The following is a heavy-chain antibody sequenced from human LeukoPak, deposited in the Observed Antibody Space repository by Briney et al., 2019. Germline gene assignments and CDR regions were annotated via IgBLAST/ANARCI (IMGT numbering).Heavy chain of an antibody. CDR1: GFSLSTSGVG. J-gene: IGHJ4*02. D-gene: IGHD6-19*01. V-gene: IGHV2-5*02. CDR3: AHRGGSSGWSYFDY. CDR2: IYWDGDK. Sequence: ESGPTLVKPTQTLTLTCTFSGFSLSTSGVGVGWIRQPPGKALEWLAFIYWDGDKRYSPSLKRRLTITKDPSKNQVVLTMTNMDPVDTATYYCAHRGGSSGWSYFDYWGQGTLVSVSS.